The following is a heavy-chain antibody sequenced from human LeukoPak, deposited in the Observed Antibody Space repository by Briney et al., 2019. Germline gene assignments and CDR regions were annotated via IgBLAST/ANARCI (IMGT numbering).Heavy chain of an antibody. D-gene: IGHD5-12*01. CDR1: GGSISSSSYY. CDR3: ARDRAATILYFDY. J-gene: IGHJ4*02. V-gene: IGHV4-61*01. Sequence: SETLSLTCTVSGGSISSSSYYWSWVRQPPGKGLEWIGYIYYSGSTNYNPSLKSRVTISVDTSKNQFSLKLSSVTAADTAVYYCARDRAATILYFDYWGQGTLVTVSS. CDR2: IYYSGST.